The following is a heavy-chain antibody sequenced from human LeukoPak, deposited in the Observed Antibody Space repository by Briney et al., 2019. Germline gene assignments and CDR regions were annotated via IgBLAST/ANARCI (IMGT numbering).Heavy chain of an antibody. CDR1: GYSFTSYW. V-gene: IGHV5-51*01. Sequence: GESLKISCRGSGYSFTSYWIGWVRQMPGKGLEWMGIIYPGDSDTRYSPSFQGQVTISADKSISTAYLQWSSLKASDTAMYYCARRRLDCTNGVCYYYMDVWGKGTTVTVSS. CDR2: IYPGDSDT. D-gene: IGHD2-8*01. CDR3: ARRRLDCTNGVCYYYMDV. J-gene: IGHJ6*03.